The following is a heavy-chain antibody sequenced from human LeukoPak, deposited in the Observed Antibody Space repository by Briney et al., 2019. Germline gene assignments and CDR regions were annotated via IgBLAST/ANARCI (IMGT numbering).Heavy chain of an antibody. CDR3: ARDFGLAQLSLGYNWFDP. CDR1: GFTFSSYG. V-gene: IGHV3-33*01. D-gene: IGHD3-10*01. Sequence: GRSLRLSCAASGFTFSSYGMHWVRQAPGKGLEWVAVIWYDGSNKYYADSVKGRFTISRDNSKNTLCLQMNSLRAEDTAVYYCARDFGLAQLSLGYNWFDPWGQGTLVTVSS. CDR2: IWYDGSNK. J-gene: IGHJ5*02.